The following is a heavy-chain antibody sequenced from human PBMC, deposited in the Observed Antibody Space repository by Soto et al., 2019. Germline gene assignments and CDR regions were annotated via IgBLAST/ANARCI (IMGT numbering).Heavy chain of an antibody. CDR1: GGSITSSNS. D-gene: IGHD1-26*01. J-gene: IGHJ6*04. CDR3: ARVIGSYYYGMDV. Sequence: QVQLQESGPGLVKPSGTLSLTCAVSGGSITSSNSWSWVRQPPGKGLACIGEIYHSGRTNYNPFLKSRVTISVDKSKIHFSLKLSFVTAADTAVYYCARVIGSYYYGMDVWGEWTTVTVSS. CDR2: IYHSGRT. V-gene: IGHV4-4*02.